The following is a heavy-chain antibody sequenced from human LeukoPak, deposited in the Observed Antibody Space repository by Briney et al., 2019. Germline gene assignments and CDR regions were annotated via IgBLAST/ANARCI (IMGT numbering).Heavy chain of an antibody. CDR2: IYPGDSDT. CDR3: ARIGVGIVGATTHNFDY. D-gene: IGHD1-26*01. CDR1: GYSFTSYW. V-gene: IGHV5-51*01. Sequence: GESLKISCKGSGYSFTSYWIGWVRQMPGKGLEWMGIIYPGDSDTRYSPAFQGQVTISADKSISTAYLQWSSLKASDTAMYYCARIGVGIVGATTHNFDYWGQGTLVTVSS. J-gene: IGHJ4*02.